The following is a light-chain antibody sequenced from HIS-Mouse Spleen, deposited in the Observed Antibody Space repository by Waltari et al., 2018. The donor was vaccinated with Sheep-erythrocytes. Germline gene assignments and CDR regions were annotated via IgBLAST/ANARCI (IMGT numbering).Light chain of an antibody. J-gene: IGKJ2*01. CDR3: QQYYSYPYT. V-gene: IGKV1-8*01. Sequence: AIRMTQSPSSLSASTGDRVPITCRASQGISSYLAWYQQKPGKAPKLLIYAASNLQSGVPSRFSGSGSGTDFTLTISCLQSEDFATYYCQQYYSYPYTFGQGTKLEIK. CDR2: AAS. CDR1: QGISSY.